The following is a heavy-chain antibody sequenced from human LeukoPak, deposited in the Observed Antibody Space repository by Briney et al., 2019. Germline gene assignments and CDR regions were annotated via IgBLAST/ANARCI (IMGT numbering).Heavy chain of an antibody. J-gene: IGHJ4*02. CDR1: GVSVSGSHW. D-gene: IGHD3-9*01. Sequence: SETLSLTCTVSGVSVSGSHWWSWVRQTPTKGLEWIGEVHHSGRTNLHPSLESRVVISIDKSNNQVSLKLTSVTPADTAVYFCARASYDFLTAYYIDYWGQGTLVTVSS. CDR2: VHHSGRT. V-gene: IGHV4-4*02. CDR3: ARASYDFLTAYYIDY.